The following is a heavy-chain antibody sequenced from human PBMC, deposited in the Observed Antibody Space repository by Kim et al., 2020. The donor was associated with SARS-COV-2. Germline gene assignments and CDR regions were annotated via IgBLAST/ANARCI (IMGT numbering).Heavy chain of an antibody. J-gene: IGHJ2*01. V-gene: IGHV3-30*07. Sequence: SVKGRFTISRDNSKNTLYLQMNSLRAEDTAVYYCARDGYSYGLDYWYFDLWGRGTLVTVSS. D-gene: IGHD5-18*01. CDR3: ARDGYSYGLDYWYFDL.